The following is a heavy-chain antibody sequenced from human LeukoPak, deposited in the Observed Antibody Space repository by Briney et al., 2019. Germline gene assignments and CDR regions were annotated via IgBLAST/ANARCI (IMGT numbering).Heavy chain of an antibody. J-gene: IGHJ4*02. V-gene: IGHV4-59*01. D-gene: IGHD3-16*01. CDR2: VYYSGST. CDR3: ASSLDDYVWGHRYFDH. Sequence: SETLSLTCTVSGGSISYYYWSWLRQPPGKGLEWIAYVYYSGSTNYNPSLKSRVTISVDTSKNQFSLKLSSVTAADTAIYYCASSLDDYVWGHRYFDHWGQGTLVTVSP. CDR1: GGSISYYY.